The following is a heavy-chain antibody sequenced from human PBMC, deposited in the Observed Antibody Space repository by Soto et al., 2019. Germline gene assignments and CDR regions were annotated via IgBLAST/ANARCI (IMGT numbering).Heavy chain of an antibody. Sequence: PGGSLRLSCAASGFTFSTYAMSWVRQAPGEGLEWVSLISGSGGSAYYADSAKGRFPISRDNPKNTMYLQINSLRVEDTAVYYCTKHQTTSGWYSPYFDYWGQGTLVTVSS. V-gene: IGHV3-23*01. D-gene: IGHD6-19*01. CDR2: ISGSGGSA. CDR3: TKHQTTSGWYSPYFDY. CDR1: GFTFSTYA. J-gene: IGHJ4*02.